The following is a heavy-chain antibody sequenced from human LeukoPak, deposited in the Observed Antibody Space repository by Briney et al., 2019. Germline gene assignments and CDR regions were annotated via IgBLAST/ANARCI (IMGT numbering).Heavy chain of an antibody. CDR2: FDPEDGET. V-gene: IGHV1-24*01. CDR3: ATPGRVGATSLFDY. J-gene: IGHJ4*02. D-gene: IGHD1-26*01. Sequence: ASVKVSCKVSGYTLTELSMHWVRQAPGKGLEWMGGFDPEDGETIYAQKFQGRVTMTEDTSTDTAYMELSSLRSEDTAVYYCATPGRVGATSLFDYWGQGTLVIVSS. CDR1: GYTLTELS.